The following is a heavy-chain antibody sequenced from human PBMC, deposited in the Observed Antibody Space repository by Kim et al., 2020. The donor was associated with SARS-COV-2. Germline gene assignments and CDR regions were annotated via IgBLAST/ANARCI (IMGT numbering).Heavy chain of an antibody. Sequence: GRSLRLSCAASGFTFSSYAMHWVRQAPGKGLEWVAVISYDGSNKYYADSVKGRFTISRDNSKNTLYLQMNSLRAEDTAVYYCARYGDYEAFYIWGQGTMV. D-gene: IGHD4-17*01. CDR1: GFTFSSYA. CDR2: ISYDGSNK. J-gene: IGHJ3*02. CDR3: ARYGDYEAFYI. V-gene: IGHV3-30*04.